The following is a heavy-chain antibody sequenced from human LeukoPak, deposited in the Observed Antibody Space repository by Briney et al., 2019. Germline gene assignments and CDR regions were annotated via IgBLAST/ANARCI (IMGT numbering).Heavy chain of an antibody. CDR2: ISSSSSTI. CDR3: ASADSYYYDSSGDY. Sequence: GGSLRLSCAASGFTFSSYSMNWVRQAPGKGLEWVSYISSSSSTIYYADSVKGRFTNSRDNAKNSLYLQMNSLRAEDTAVYYCASADSYYYDSSGDYWGQGTLVTVSS. D-gene: IGHD3-22*01. CDR1: GFTFSSYS. V-gene: IGHV3-48*04. J-gene: IGHJ4*02.